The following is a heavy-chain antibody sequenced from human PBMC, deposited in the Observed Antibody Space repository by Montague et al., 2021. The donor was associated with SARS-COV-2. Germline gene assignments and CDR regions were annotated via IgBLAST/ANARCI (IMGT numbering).Heavy chain of an antibody. CDR2: ISYDGSNK. CDR3: ARSAWGGYRDVFDI. J-gene: IGHJ3*02. CDR1: GFIFSSYA. Sequence: SLRLSCATSGFIFSSYAMHWVRQAPGKGLEWVAVISYDGSNKYYADSVKGRFTISRDNSKNTLYLQMNSLRAEDTAVYYCARSAWGGYRDVFDIWGQGTMVTVSS. V-gene: IGHV3-30-3*01. D-gene: IGHD3-16*02.